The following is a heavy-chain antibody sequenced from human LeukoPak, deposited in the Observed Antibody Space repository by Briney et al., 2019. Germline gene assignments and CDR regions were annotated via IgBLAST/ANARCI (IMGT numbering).Heavy chain of an antibody. D-gene: IGHD3-22*01. J-gene: IGHJ3*02. V-gene: IGHV1-8*01. Sequence: ASVKVSCKASGFTFTSYDINWVRQATGQGLEWMGWMNPNSGNTGCAQKFQGRVTMTSNTSISTAYMELSSLRSEDTAVYYCASFYYDSSGYYSAFDIWGQGTMVTVSS. CDR3: ASFYYDSSGYYSAFDI. CDR1: GFTFTSYD. CDR2: MNPNSGNT.